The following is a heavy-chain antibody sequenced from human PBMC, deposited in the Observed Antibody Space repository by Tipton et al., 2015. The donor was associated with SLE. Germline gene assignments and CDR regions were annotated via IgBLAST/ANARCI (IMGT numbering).Heavy chain of an antibody. D-gene: IGHD3-10*01. J-gene: IGHJ4*02. CDR3: ARPSTTVVPDY. Sequence: SLRLSCVVSGLNFTNYWMHWVRQAPGKGLVWVSRVNSDGSGRDYADSVKGRFTISRDNAKNTLYLQMNSLRAEDTAVYYCARPSTTVVPDYWGRGTLVTVSS. V-gene: IGHV3-74*01. CDR2: VNSDGSGR. CDR1: GLNFTNYW.